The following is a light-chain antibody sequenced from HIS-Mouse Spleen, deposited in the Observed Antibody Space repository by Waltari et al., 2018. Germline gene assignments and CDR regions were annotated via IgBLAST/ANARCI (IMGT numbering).Light chain of an antibody. Sequence: QSALTQPRSVSGSPGQSVTLPRTGTSTEVCAYYYVPWYQQHPGKAPILMIYDASKRPAGVPDRFSGSKSGNTASLTISGLQAEDEADYYCCSYAGSYTLVFGGGTKLTVL. J-gene: IGLJ2*01. V-gene: IGLV2-11*01. CDR3: CSYAGSYTLV. CDR2: DAS. CDR1: STEVCAYYY.